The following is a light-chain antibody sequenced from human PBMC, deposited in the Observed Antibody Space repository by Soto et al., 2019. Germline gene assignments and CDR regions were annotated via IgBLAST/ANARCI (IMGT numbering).Light chain of an antibody. V-gene: IGKV3-20*01. CDR1: QTVSGSY. J-gene: IGKJ1*01. Sequence: IVLTQSPATLSLSPGERATLSCRASQTVSGSYLAWYQHKPGQAPRLLIYGEFSRATGIPDRFSGSGSGTDFTLTISRLEPEDFAVYYCQHYGSSPEWTFGQGTKVDNK. CDR2: GEF. CDR3: QHYGSSPEWT.